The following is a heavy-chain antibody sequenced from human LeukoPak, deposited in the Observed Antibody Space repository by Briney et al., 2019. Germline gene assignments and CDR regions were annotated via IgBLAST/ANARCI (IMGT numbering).Heavy chain of an antibody. CDR1: GFTFSGYS. J-gene: IGHJ4*02. CDR2: ISSSSSTI. CDR3: AIAYYDFWSGYYQGFDY. D-gene: IGHD3-3*01. V-gene: IGHV3-48*01. Sequence: PGGSLRLSCAASGFTFSGYSMNWVRQAPGKGLEWVSYISSSSSTIYYADSVKGRFTISRDNAKNSLYLQMSSLRAEDTAVYYCAIAYYDFWSGYYQGFDYWGQGTLVTVSS.